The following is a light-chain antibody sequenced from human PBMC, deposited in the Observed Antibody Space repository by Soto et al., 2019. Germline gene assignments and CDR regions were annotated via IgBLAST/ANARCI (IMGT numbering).Light chain of an antibody. Sequence: EILLTQSPGTLSLSPGERATLSGRASQSVSSRYVAWYQQKPGQAPRLLIEGASSRATGIPDRFSGSGAGTDFTLTISRLEPEEFAVYDCQQYGSSLWTFGQGTKVDIK. V-gene: IGKV3-20*01. CDR1: QSVSSRY. J-gene: IGKJ1*01. CDR2: GAS. CDR3: QQYGSSLWT.